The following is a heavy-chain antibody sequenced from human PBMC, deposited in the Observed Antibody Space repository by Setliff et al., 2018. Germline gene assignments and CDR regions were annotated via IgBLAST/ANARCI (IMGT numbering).Heavy chain of an antibody. CDR1: GGSISSSIYF. D-gene: IGHD2-8*01. CDR3: AREDGPNYYYYYMEI. Sequence: PSETLSLTCNVPGGSISSSIYFWGWIRQPPGKGLEWIGNIYYSGSTYYSPSLKSRVAISVDTSKNQFSLKLSAVTAADTAVYFCAREDGPNYYYYYMEIWGKGTTVTVSS. J-gene: IGHJ6*03. CDR2: IYYSGST. V-gene: IGHV4-39*02.